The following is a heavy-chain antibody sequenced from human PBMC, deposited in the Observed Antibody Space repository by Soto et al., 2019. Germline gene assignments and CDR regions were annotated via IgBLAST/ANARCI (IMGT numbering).Heavy chain of an antibody. J-gene: IGHJ4*02. Sequence: QVQLVESGGGVVQPGRSLRLSCAASGFTFSSYGMHWIRQAPGKGLEWVAVISYDGSNKYYADSVKGRFTISRDNSKNTLYLQMNSPRAEDTAVYYCAKEPSGYYDILTGYYNGGYFDYWGQGTLVTVPS. CDR3: AKEPSGYYDILTGYYNGGYFDY. CDR2: ISYDGSNK. CDR1: GFTFSSYG. D-gene: IGHD3-9*01. V-gene: IGHV3-30*18.